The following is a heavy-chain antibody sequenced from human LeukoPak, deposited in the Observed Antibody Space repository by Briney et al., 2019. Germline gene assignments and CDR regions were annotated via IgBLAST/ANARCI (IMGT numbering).Heavy chain of an antibody. CDR3: ARHGGYYYYYYGMDV. CDR2: IYYSGST. V-gene: IGHV4-59*08. Sequence: SETLSLTCTVSGGSISSYYWSWIRQPPGKGLEWIGYIYYSGSTNYNPSLKSRATISVDTSKNQFSLKLSSVTAADTAVYYCARHGGYYYYYYGMDVWGQGTTVTVSS. D-gene: IGHD3-16*01. CDR1: GGSISSYY. J-gene: IGHJ6*02.